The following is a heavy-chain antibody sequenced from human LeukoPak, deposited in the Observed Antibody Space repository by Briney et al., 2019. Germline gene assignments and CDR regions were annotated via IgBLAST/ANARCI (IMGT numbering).Heavy chain of an antibody. CDR2: INPSRGNI. CDR3: ATDLWSPYCSSTSCYDFFHY. V-gene: IGHV1-46*03. CDR1: GYTFTSYY. D-gene: IGHD2-2*01. J-gene: IGHJ4*02. Sequence: ASVKVSCKASGYTFTSYYINWVRQAPGQGLEWRGIINPSRGNISYTQKFQGRVTMTEDTFTDTAYMELSSLRSEDAAVYYCATDLWSPYCSSTSCYDFFHYWGQGTLVTLSS.